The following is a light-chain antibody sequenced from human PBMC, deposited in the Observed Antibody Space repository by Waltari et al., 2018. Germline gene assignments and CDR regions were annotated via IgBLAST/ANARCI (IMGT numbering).Light chain of an antibody. CDR3: QQYYFTPPWT. Sequence: DIVMTQSPDSVAVSLGERATIKCKSSQSVLSSSDSKNYLAWYQQRPGQPPKLLIYWASVRQSGVPDRFSGSGSGTEFTLTIRSLQPEDVAVYFCQQYYFTPPWTFGQGTKVEIK. CDR1: QSVLSSSDSKNY. V-gene: IGKV4-1*01. CDR2: WAS. J-gene: IGKJ1*01.